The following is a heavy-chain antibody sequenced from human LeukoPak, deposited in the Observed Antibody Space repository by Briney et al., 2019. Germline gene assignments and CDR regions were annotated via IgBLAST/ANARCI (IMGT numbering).Heavy chain of an antibody. D-gene: IGHD2/OR15-2a*01. Sequence: GESLKISCKGPEYDFANYWIGWVRQMPGRGLEWMGIVYPACSIIHYSPSFQGQVTISVDRSVSTAYLQWTSLKASDSAMYFCARRRYFDTYLDPWGQGTLVTVSS. CDR1: EYDFANYW. CDR3: ARRRYFDTYLDP. CDR2: VYPACSII. J-gene: IGHJ5*02. V-gene: IGHV5-51*01.